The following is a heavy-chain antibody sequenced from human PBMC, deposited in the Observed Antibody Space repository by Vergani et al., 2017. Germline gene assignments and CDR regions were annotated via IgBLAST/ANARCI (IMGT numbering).Heavy chain of an antibody. J-gene: IGHJ4*02. V-gene: IGHV3-15*01. CDR1: GFTFSNAW. Sequence: EVQLVESGGGLVKPGGSLRLSCAASGFTFSNAWMSWVRQAPGKGLEWVGRIKSKTDGGTTDYAAPVKGRFTISRDDSKNTLYLQMNSLKTEDTAVYYCAGNAGVRGVIGLFDYWGQGTLVTVSS. D-gene: IGHD3-10*01. CDR2: IKSKTDGGTT. CDR3: AGNAGVRGVIGLFDY.